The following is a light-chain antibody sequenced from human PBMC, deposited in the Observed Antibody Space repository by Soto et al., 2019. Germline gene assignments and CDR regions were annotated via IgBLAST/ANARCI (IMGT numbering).Light chain of an antibody. CDR3: QQYHSLNT. CDR2: KAS. Sequence: DIQMTQSPSTLSASVGDRVTITCRASQSISSWLAWYQQKPGKAPEVLNDKASSLESGVPSRFSGSGSGTEFTLTISSLQPDDVATYYCQQYHSLNTFGQGTKLEI. CDR1: QSISSW. V-gene: IGKV1-5*03. J-gene: IGKJ2*01.